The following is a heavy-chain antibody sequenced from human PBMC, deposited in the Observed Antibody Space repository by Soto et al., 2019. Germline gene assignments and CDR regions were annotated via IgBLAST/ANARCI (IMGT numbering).Heavy chain of an antibody. V-gene: IGHV3-33*08. CDR3: APWAEGATEVN. Sequence: PGGSLRLSCAASGCTFSVQGMSWVRQAPGKGLEWVAVIWYDASKQFYAASVECRFTISRDNSKAILYLQMNSLRAEDTAVYYCAPWAEGATEVNWGQGPLVIVFS. D-gene: IGHD2-15*01. CDR2: IWYDASKQ. J-gene: IGHJ1*01. CDR1: GCTFSVQG.